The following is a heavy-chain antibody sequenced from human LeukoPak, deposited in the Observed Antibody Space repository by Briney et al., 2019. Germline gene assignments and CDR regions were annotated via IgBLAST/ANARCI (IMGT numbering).Heavy chain of an antibody. CDR2: ISGGGGRT. CDR1: GFTFSSYS. CDR3: AKSTWFDYFDY. J-gene: IGHJ4*02. D-gene: IGHD3-9*01. Sequence: GGSLRLSCAPSGFTFSSYSMNWVRQAPGRGLEWVSAISGGGGRTYYEDTVKGRFTISRDNSENTLYLQMNRLRADDTAIYYCAKSTWFDYFDYWGQGTLVTVSS. V-gene: IGHV3-23*01.